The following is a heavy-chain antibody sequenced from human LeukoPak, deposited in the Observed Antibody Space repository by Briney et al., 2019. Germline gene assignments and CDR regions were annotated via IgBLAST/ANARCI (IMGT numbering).Heavy chain of an antibody. D-gene: IGHD2-2*01. Sequence: SETLSRNCTVSGGSISSYYWSWLRQPPGKGLEWIGYIYYSGSTNYNPSLKSRVTISVDTSKNQFSLKLSSVTAADTAVYYCARTLGYCSSTSCPDAFDIWGQGTMVTVSS. CDR2: IYYSGST. CDR1: GGSISSYY. V-gene: IGHV4-59*01. J-gene: IGHJ3*02. CDR3: ARTLGYCSSTSCPDAFDI.